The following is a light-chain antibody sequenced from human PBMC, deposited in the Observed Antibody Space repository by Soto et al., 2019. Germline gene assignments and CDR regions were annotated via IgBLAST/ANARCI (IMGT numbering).Light chain of an antibody. CDR3: QQYGSSSYT. Sequence: EIVLTQSPGTLSFSPGERATLSCRASQSVSSSYLAWYQQKPGQAPRLLIYGASSRATGIPDRFSGSGSGTDFNLTISRLEPEDFAVYYCQQYGSSSYTFGQGTKLEIK. J-gene: IGKJ2*01. CDR1: QSVSSSY. V-gene: IGKV3-20*01. CDR2: GAS.